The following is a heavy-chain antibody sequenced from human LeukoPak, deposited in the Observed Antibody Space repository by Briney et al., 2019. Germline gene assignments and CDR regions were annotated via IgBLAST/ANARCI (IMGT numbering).Heavy chain of an antibody. Sequence: ASVKVACKASENIFTNYYMHWVRQAPGQGLEWLGLINPNGDRTAYAQDFQGRVTMTGDTSTTTVYMELSSLRSEDTGVYYCARDLDHSGNYHTFDYWGQGTLVTVSS. D-gene: IGHD1-26*01. CDR3: ARDLDHSGNYHTFDY. CDR2: INPNGDRT. V-gene: IGHV1-46*01. CDR1: ENIFTNYY. J-gene: IGHJ4*02.